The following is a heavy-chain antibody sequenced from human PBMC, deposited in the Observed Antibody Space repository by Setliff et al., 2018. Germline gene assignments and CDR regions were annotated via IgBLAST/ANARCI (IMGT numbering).Heavy chain of an antibody. CDR3: ARYIPSAGCFDP. CDR1: GASISDYY. J-gene: IGHJ5*02. D-gene: IGHD2-21*01. CDR2: IYTTGNT. Sequence: PSETLSLTCTVSGASISDYYWNWIRQPAGKGLEWIGRIYTTGNTNYNPSLKSRVTISVDTSKKQFSLMLTSVTAADTAVYYCARYIPSAGCFDPWGQGALVTVSS. V-gene: IGHV4-4*07.